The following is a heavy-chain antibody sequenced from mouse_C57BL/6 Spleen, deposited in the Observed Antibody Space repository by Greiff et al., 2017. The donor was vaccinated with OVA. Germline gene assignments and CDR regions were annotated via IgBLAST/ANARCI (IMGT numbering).Heavy chain of an antibody. Sequence: EVQRVESGEGLVKPGGSLKLSCAASGFTFSSYAMSWVRQTPEKRLEWVAYISSGGDYIYYADTVKGRFTISRDNARNTLYLQMSSLKSEDTAMYYCTRAGGSPHWYFDVWGTGTTVTVSS. CDR2: ISSGGDYI. V-gene: IGHV5-9-1*02. CDR3: TRAGGSPHWYFDV. D-gene: IGHD1-1*01. J-gene: IGHJ1*03. CDR1: GFTFSSYA.